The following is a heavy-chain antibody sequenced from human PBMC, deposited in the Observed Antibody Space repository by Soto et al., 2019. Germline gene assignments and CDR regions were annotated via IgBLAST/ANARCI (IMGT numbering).Heavy chain of an antibody. D-gene: IGHD1-1*01. Sequence: QLQLQESGPGLVKPSETLSLTCTVSGGSISSSTYYWGWIRQPPGKGLEWIGNIYYNGNTFYNPSLKRRVTISVDTSKTQFSLKLSSVTAADTAVYYCARHGPLSNNWNQLDYWGQGTLVTVSS. J-gene: IGHJ4*02. CDR3: ARHGPLSNNWNQLDY. CDR2: IYYNGNT. CDR1: GGSISSSTYY. V-gene: IGHV4-39*01.